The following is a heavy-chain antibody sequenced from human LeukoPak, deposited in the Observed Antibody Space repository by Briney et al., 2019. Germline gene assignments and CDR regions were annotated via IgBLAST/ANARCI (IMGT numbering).Heavy chain of an antibody. CDR2: IRYDGSNK. V-gene: IGHV3-30*02. J-gene: IGHJ4*02. CDR1: GFTFSSYG. D-gene: IGHD3-10*01. CDR3: AKSDSYYYGSGSYLDY. Sequence: GGSLRLSCAASGFTFSSYGMHWVRQAPGKGLEWVAFIRYDGSNKYYADSVKGRFTISRGNSKNTLYLQMNSLRAEDTAVYYCAKSDSYYYGSGSYLDYWGQGTLVTVSS.